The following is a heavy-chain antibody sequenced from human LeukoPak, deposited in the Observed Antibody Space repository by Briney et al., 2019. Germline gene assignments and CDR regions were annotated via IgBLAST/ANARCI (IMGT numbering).Heavy chain of an antibody. J-gene: IGHJ5*02. CDR3: ARSAGTWFDP. CDR1: GFTFSSYE. CDR2: ISSSGSTI. V-gene: IGHV3-48*03. Sequence: EVQLGESGGGLVQSGGSLRLSCSASGFTFSSYEMNWVRHAPGKGLEWVSYISSSGSTIYYADSVKGRFTISRDNAKNSLYLQMNSLRVEDTAVYYCARSAGTWFDPWGQGTLVTVSS. D-gene: IGHD1-1*01.